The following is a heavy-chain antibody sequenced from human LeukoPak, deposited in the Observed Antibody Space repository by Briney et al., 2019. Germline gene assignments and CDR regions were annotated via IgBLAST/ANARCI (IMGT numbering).Heavy chain of an antibody. V-gene: IGHV3-30-3*01. CDR1: GFTFSYNT. J-gene: IGHJ4*02. D-gene: IGHD3-10*01. Sequence: GRSLRLSCAASGFTFSYNTMHWLRRAPGKGLEWVVLVSYDGSIKRYADSVKGRFTISRDNPNNILYLQMNSLRAEDTAVYYCARGSWVRGGGRYWGQGTLVTVSS. CDR3: ARGSWVRGGGRY. CDR2: VSYDGSIK.